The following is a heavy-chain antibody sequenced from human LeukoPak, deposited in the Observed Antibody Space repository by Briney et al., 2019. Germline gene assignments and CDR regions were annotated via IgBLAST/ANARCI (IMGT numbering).Heavy chain of an antibody. CDR2: IYYSGST. D-gene: IGHD1-26*01. J-gene: IGHJ4*02. CDR1: GGSISSSSYY. V-gene: IGHV4-39*01. CDR3: ARVVGATTVPFDY. Sequence: PSETLSLTCTVSGGSISSSSYYWGWIRQPPGKGLEWIGSIYYSGSTYYNPSLKSRVTISVDTSKNQFSLKLSSVTAADTAVYYCARVVGATTVPFDYWGQGTLVTVSS.